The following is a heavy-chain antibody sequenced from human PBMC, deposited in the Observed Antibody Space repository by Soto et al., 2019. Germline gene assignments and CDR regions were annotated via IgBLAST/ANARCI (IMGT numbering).Heavy chain of an antibody. CDR3: ARSYCGGDCRDY. CDR1: GGTFSSYA. Sequence: ASVKVSCKASGGTFSSYAISWVRQAPGQGLEWMGGIIPIFGTANYAQKFQGRVTITADESTSTAYMELSSLRSEDTAVYYCARSYCGGDCRDYWGQGTLVTVSS. D-gene: IGHD2-21*02. V-gene: IGHV1-69*13. CDR2: IIPIFGTA. J-gene: IGHJ4*02.